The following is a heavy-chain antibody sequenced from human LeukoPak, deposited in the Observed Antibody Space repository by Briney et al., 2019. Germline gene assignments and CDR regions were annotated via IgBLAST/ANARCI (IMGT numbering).Heavy chain of an antibody. CDR1: GGTFSSYA. V-gene: IGHV1-69*13. CDR2: IIPIFGTA. D-gene: IGHD3-3*01. CDR3: ARVPYDFWSGYPTYTGMDV. J-gene: IGHJ6*04. Sequence: GASVKVSCKASGGTFSSYAISWVRQAPGQGLEWMGGIIPIFGTANYAQKLQGRVTITADESTSTAYMELSSLGSEDTAVYYCARVPYDFWSGYPTYTGMDVWGKGATVTVSS.